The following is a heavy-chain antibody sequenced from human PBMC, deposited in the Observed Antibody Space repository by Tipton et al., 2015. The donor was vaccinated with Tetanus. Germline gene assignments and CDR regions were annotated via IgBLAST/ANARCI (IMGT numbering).Heavy chain of an antibody. V-gene: IGHV4-59*01. CDR2: IDYFGTT. J-gene: IGHJ4*02. CDR3: ARTSGYMYFDC. CDR1: GGSIGTYH. Sequence: TLSLTCTVSGGSIGTYHWTWIRQSPGEGLEWIGYIDYFGTTKYNPSLRSRVAMSVDTSKNQLSLRLNSVTSADTAVDYCARTSGYMYFDCWGQGTLVTVSS. D-gene: IGHD3-3*01.